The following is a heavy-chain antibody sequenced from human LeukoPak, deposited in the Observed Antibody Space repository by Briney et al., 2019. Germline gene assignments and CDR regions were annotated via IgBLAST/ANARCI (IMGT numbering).Heavy chain of an antibody. V-gene: IGHV4-61*02. CDR1: GGSISSGSYY. CDR2: IYTSGST. D-gene: IGHD3-10*01. J-gene: IGHJ5*02. CDR3: ARYYSSENNWFDP. Sequence: SETLSLTCTVSGGSISSGSYYWSWIRQPAGKGLEWIGRIYTSGSTNYNPSLKSRVTISVDTSKDQFSLKLSSVTAADTAVYYCARYYSSENNWFDPWGQGTLVTVSS.